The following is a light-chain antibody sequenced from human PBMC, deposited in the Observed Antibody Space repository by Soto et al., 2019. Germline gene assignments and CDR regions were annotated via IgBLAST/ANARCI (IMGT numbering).Light chain of an antibody. CDR2: DVS. J-gene: IGLJ2*01. CDR1: SSDVGTYEY. V-gene: IGLV2-14*03. CDR3: SSYASNGDVL. Sequence: QSALTQPASVSGSPGQSITISCTGTSSDVGTYEYVSWYQHHPGKAPKLMIYDVSNRPSGVSERFSGSKSGNTASLTISGLQAEDEADYYCSSYASNGDVLFGGGTQLTVL.